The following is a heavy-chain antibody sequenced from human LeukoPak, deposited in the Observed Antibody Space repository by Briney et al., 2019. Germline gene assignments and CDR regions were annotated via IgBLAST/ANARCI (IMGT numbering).Heavy chain of an antibody. Sequence: GGPLRLSCAGSGATFSSDEMNWVRQAPGKGLEWISYISGSGSTIYYADSVKVRFTIPRDNARRSLYLQMNSLRAEDTAVYYCVRTYSSGYSFDSWGQGTLVTVSS. D-gene: IGHD3-22*01. CDR1: GATFSSDE. V-gene: IGHV3-48*03. J-gene: IGHJ4*02. CDR3: VRTYSSGYSFDS. CDR2: ISGSGSTI.